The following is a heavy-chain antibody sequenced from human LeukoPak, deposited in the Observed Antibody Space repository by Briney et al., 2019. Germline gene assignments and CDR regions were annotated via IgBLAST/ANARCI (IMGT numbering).Heavy chain of an antibody. CDR3: ARLTYTYYYDSSTYSF. V-gene: IGHV4-39*01. CDR2: IYYSGST. D-gene: IGHD3-22*01. Sequence: SETLSLTCAVSGGSISSSSYYWGWIRQPPGKGLEWIGSIYYSGSTYYNPSLKSRVTISVDTSKNQFSLRLSSVTAADTAVYYCARLTYTYYYDSSTYSFWGQGTLVTVSS. CDR1: GGSISSSSYY. J-gene: IGHJ4*02.